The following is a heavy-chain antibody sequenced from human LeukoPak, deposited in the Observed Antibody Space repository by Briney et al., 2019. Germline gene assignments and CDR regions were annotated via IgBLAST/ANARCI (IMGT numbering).Heavy chain of an antibody. CDR2: IYPGDSDT. D-gene: IGHD3-10*01. CDR3: ARQTYYYASGSYAIDF. V-gene: IGHV5-51*01. J-gene: IGHJ4*02. CDR1: GYSFTTYW. Sequence: GESLKISCKGSGYSFTTYWIGWVRQMPGKGLEWMGIIYPGDSDTRYSPSFQGQVTTSADKSISTAYLQWSSLKASDTAIYYCARQTYYYASGSYAIDFWGQGTLVTVSS.